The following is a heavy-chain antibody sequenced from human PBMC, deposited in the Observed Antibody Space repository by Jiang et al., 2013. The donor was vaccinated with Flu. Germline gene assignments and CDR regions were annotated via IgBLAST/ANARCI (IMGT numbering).Heavy chain of an antibody. D-gene: IGHD5-24*01. J-gene: IGHJ4*02. CDR2: ISYDGSNK. CDR1: GFTFSSYA. V-gene: IGHV3-30-3*01. CDR3: ARDYSDGYNHAFDY. Sequence: GFTFSSYAMHWVRQAPGKGLEWVAVISYDGSNKYYADSVKGRFTISRDNSKNTLYLQMNSLRAEDTAVYYCARDYSDGYNHAFDYWGQGTLVTVSS.